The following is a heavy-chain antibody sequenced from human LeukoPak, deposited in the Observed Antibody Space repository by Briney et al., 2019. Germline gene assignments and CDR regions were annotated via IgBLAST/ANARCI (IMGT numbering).Heavy chain of an antibody. CDR3: ARPRMRYYDFWSGYADNWFDP. J-gene: IGHJ5*02. D-gene: IGHD3-3*01. V-gene: IGHV1-69*13. CDR1: GGTFSSCA. CDR2: IIPIFGTA. Sequence: SVKVSCKASGGTFSSCAISWVRQAPGQGLEWMGGIIPIFGTANYAQKFQGRVTITADESTSTAYMELSSLRSEDTAVYYCARPRMRYYDFWSGYADNWFDPWGQGTLATVSS.